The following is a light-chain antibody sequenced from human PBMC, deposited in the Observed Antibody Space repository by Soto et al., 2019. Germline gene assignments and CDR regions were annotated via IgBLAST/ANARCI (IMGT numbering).Light chain of an antibody. CDR1: QSILYSSNNKNY. V-gene: IGKV4-1*01. CDR3: QQYYSAPPT. J-gene: IGKJ4*01. CDR2: WAS. Sequence: IVMTQSPDSLAVSLGERATINCKSSQSILYSSNNKNYLAWYQQKPGQPPKLLIYWASNQESGVPDRFSGSGSGTDFTLSISSLQAEDVAVYYCQQYYSAPPTFGGGTKVEIK.